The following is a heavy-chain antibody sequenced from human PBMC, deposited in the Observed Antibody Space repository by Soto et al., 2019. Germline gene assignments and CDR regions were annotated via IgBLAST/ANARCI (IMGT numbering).Heavy chain of an antibody. CDR3: ASRDSSSWYPPFEY. Sequence: KPSETLSLTCAVSGGSISSGGYSWSWIRQPPGKGLEWIGYIYHSGSTYYNPSLKSRVTISVDRSKNQFSLKLSSVTAADTAVYYCASRDSSSWYPPFEYWGQGTLVTVSS. D-gene: IGHD6-13*01. J-gene: IGHJ4*02. CDR2: IYHSGST. CDR1: GGSISSGGYS. V-gene: IGHV4-30-2*01.